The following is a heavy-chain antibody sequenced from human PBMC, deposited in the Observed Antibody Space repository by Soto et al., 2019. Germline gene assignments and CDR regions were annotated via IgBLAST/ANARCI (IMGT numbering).Heavy chain of an antibody. CDR1: GDSITRHH. V-gene: IGHV4-59*11. CDR2: IYYTGST. Sequence: PSETLSLTCTVSGDSITRHHWGWMRQPPGKGLEWVGYIYYTGSTNYNPSLKSRVTISVDTSKNQFSLKLDSVTAADTAVYYCARGRAFCGDDCYSQLDYWGQGTLVTVPQ. J-gene: IGHJ4*02. D-gene: IGHD2-21*02. CDR3: ARGRAFCGDDCYSQLDY.